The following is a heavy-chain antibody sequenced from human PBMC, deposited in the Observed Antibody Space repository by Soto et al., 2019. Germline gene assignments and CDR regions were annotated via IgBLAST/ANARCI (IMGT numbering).Heavy chain of an antibody. CDR2: IYPGDSDT. CDR3: ARRSITMVRGVIDYYYGMEV. V-gene: IGHV5-51*01. CDR1: GYSFXSYW. Sequence: PGESLKISCKGSGYSFXSYWIGWVRQMPGKGLEWMGIIYPGDSDTRYSPSFQGQVTISADKSISTAYLQWSSLKASDTAMYYCARRSITMVRGVIDYYYGMEVWGQGTTVTVSS. J-gene: IGHJ6*02. D-gene: IGHD3-10*01.